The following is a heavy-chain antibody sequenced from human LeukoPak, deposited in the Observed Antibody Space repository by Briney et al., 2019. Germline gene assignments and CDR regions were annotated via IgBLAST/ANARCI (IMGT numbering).Heavy chain of an antibody. CDR1: GFTFSSYS. J-gene: IGHJ6*02. Sequence: GGSLRLSCAASGFTFSSYSMNWVRQAPGKGLERVSYISSSSSTIYYADSVKGRFTISRDNAKNSLYLQMNSLRAEDTAVYYCARKVQLWLDYYGMDVWGQGTTVTVSS. D-gene: IGHD5-18*01. V-gene: IGHV3-48*01. CDR3: ARKVQLWLDYYGMDV. CDR2: ISSSSSTI.